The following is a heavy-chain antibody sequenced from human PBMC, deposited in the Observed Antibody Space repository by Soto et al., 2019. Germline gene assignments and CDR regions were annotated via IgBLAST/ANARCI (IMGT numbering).Heavy chain of an antibody. D-gene: IGHD1-26*01. Sequence: QVQLQESGPGLVKPSDTLSLTCRVSGYFISSGHRWGWIRQPPGKGLEWLGHINYSGSIYHDPSLKSRVPMSLDTSKNQFSLRLSSVTAVDTAVYYCARIGGIVLGGPIDYWGQGTLVTVSS. CDR1: GYFISSGHR. J-gene: IGHJ4*02. V-gene: IGHV4-28*05. CDR2: INYSGSI. CDR3: ARIGGIVLGGPIDY.